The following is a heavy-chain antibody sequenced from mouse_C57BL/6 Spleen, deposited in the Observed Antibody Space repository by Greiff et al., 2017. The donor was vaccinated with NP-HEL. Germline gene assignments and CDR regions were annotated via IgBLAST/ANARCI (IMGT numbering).Heavy chain of an antibody. Sequence: QVQLQQPGAELVKPGASVKLSCKASGYTFTSYWMQWVKQRPGQGLEWIGEIDPSDSYTNYNQKFKGKATLTVDTSSSTAYMQLSSLTSEDSAVYYCARGDGNYLGYYAMDYWGQGTSVTVSS. V-gene: IGHV1-50*01. CDR3: ARGDGNYLGYYAMDY. CDR2: IDPSDSYT. J-gene: IGHJ4*01. D-gene: IGHD2-1*01. CDR1: GYTFTSYW.